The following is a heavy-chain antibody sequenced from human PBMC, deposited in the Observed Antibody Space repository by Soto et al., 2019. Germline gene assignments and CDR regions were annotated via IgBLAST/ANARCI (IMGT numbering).Heavy chain of an antibody. D-gene: IGHD2-8*01. CDR3: ARDGGGYCTNGVCYGY. CDR1: GFTVSSNY. V-gene: IGHV3-53*01. Sequence: EVQLVESGGGLIQPGGSLRLSCAASGFTVSSNYMSWVRQAPGKGLEWVSVIYSGGSTYYADSVKGRFTISRDNSKNTLYLQMNSLRAEDTAVYYCARDGGGYCTNGVCYGYWGQRTLVTVSS. J-gene: IGHJ4*02. CDR2: IYSGGST.